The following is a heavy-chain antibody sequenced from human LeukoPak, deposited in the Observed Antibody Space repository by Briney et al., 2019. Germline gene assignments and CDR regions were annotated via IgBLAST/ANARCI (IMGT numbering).Heavy chain of an antibody. D-gene: IGHD3-22*01. CDR3: ARDYYDSSGPLPRAFDI. J-gene: IGHJ3*02. Sequence: GASVKVSCKASGGTFSSYAISWVRQAPGQGLEWMGRIIPIFGTANYAQKIQGRVTITTDESTSTAYMELSSLRSEDTAVYYCARDYYDSSGPLPRAFDIWGQGTMVTVSS. CDR2: IIPIFGTA. CDR1: GGTFSSYA. V-gene: IGHV1-69*05.